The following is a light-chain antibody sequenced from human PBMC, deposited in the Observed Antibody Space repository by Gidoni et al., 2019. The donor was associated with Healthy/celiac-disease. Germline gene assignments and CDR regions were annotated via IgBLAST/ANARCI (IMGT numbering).Light chain of an antibody. V-gene: IGKV3-20*01. CDR3: QQYGSSPA. J-gene: IGKJ1*01. Sequence: EIVLTQSPGTLSLSPGERATLSCRASQSVSSSCFAWYQQKPGQAPRLLIYGASSRATGIPDRFSGSGSGTDFTLTISRLEPEDFAVYYCQQYGSSPAFGQXTKVEIK. CDR1: QSVSSSC. CDR2: GAS.